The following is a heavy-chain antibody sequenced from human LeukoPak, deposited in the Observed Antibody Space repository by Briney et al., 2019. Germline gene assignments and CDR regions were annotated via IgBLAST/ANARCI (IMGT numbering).Heavy chain of an antibody. CDR1: GGSISSSSYY. CDR2: IYYSGST. J-gene: IGHJ6*02. Sequence: SETLSLTCTVSGGSISSSSYYWGWIRQPPGKGLEWIGSIYYSGSTYYNPSLKSRVTISVDTSKNQFSLKLSSVTAADTAVYYCARLPPTRPYSSSWREYGMDVWGQGTTVTVSS. V-gene: IGHV4-39*07. D-gene: IGHD6-13*01. CDR3: ARLPPTRPYSSSWREYGMDV.